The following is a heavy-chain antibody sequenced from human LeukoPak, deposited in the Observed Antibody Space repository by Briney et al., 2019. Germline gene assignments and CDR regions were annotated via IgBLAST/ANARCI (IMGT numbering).Heavy chain of an antibody. J-gene: IGHJ4*02. Sequence: GESLRLSCAASGFIFSTSAINWVRQAPGKGLEWVSSINQVTSHIYYAESVRGRFSISRDNAKNSLYLQMNSLRAEDTAIYYCARDPTQYLRYGYFDYWGPGILVTVSS. CDR3: ARDPTQYLRYGYFDY. CDR1: GFIFSTSA. D-gene: IGHD4-11*01. V-gene: IGHV3-21*01. CDR2: INQVTSHI.